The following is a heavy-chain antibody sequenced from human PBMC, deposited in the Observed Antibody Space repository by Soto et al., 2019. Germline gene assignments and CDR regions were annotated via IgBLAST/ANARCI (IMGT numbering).Heavy chain of an antibody. CDR3: AKDLLIIATAVHWFDP. Sequence: GGSLRLSCAASGFTFSSYAMSWVRQAPGKGLEWVSAISGSGGSTYYADSVKGRFTISRDNSKNTLYLQMNSLRAEDTAVYYCAKDLLIIATAVHWFDPWCQGTLVTVSS. J-gene: IGHJ5*02. D-gene: IGHD6-13*01. CDR1: GFTFSSYA. V-gene: IGHV3-23*01. CDR2: ISGSGGST.